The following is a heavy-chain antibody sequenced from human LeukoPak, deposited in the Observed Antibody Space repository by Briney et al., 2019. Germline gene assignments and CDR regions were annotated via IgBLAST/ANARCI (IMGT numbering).Heavy chain of an antibody. Sequence: GGSLRLSCAASGFTVSSNYMSWVRQAPGEGLEWVSVIYSGGSRYYADSVKGRFTISRENSKNTLYLQMNSLRAEDTAVYYCAKASGYSYGYAYYFDYWGQGTLVTVSS. CDR1: GFTVSSNY. CDR3: AKASGYSYGYAYYFDY. V-gene: IGHV3-53*01. CDR2: IYSGGSR. D-gene: IGHD5-18*01. J-gene: IGHJ4*02.